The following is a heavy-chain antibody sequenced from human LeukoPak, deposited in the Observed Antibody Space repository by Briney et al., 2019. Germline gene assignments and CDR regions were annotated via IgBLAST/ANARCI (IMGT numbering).Heavy chain of an antibody. J-gene: IGHJ4*02. V-gene: IGHV3-21*01. D-gene: IGHD3-3*01. CDR3: ARTADFGVLVFDY. CDR2: ISSSSSYI. CDR1: GFTFSSYS. Sequence: GGSLRLSCAASGFTFSSYSMNWVRQAPGKGLEWVSSISSSSSYIYYADSVKGRFTISRDNAKNSLYLQMNSLRAEDTAVYYCARTADFGVLVFDYWGQGTLVTVSS.